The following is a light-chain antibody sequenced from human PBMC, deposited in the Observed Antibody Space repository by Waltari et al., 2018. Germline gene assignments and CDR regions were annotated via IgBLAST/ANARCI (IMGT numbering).Light chain of an antibody. J-gene: IGKJ3*01. CDR3: QQSYNTVFT. CDR1: QSIDTY. Sequence: DIQLTQSPSPLSASVGDRVTLTCRASQSIDTYLNWYQQNPGKAPRLLIYGASSLQSGVPSRFSGSGSGTDFTLTISSLQPEDFATYYCQQSYNTVFTFGPGTKVDVK. V-gene: IGKV1-39*01. CDR2: GAS.